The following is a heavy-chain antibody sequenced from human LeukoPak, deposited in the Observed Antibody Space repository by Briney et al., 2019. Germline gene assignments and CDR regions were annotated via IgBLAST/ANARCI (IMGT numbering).Heavy chain of an antibody. CDR1: GGTFSSYA. CDR2: IIPIFGTA. Sequence: GASVKVSCKASGGTFSSYAISWVRQAPGQGLEWVGGIIPIFGTANYAQKFQGRVTITADESTSTAYMELSSLRSEDTAVYYCARGASSSWYDGAFDIWGQGTMVTVSS. D-gene: IGHD6-13*01. V-gene: IGHV1-69*13. CDR3: ARGASSSWYDGAFDI. J-gene: IGHJ3*02.